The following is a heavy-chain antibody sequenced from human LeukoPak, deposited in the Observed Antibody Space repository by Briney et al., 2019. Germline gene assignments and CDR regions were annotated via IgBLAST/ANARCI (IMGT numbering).Heavy chain of an antibody. Sequence: GGSLRLSCAASGFTVSSNYMSWVRQAPGKGLEWVSVIYSGGSTYYADSVKGRFTISRDNSKNTLYLQMNSLRAEDTAVYYCARDGGDYYDSSGYSPPYAFDIWGQGTMVTVSS. CDR1: GFTVSSNY. D-gene: IGHD3-22*01. CDR2: IYSGGST. V-gene: IGHV3-66*01. J-gene: IGHJ3*02. CDR3: ARDGGDYYDSSGYSPPYAFDI.